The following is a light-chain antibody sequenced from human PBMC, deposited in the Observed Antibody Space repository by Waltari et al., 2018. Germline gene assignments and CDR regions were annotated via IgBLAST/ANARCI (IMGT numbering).Light chain of an antibody. V-gene: IGKV1-5*03. J-gene: IGKJ1*01. CDR1: QTVSTW. CDR3: HQYSSFSQT. CDR2: KTS. Sequence: DIQMTQSPSTLPASVGDRVTITCRASQTVSTWWAWYQQKPGKAPKLLIYKTSILESGVPSRFSGSGSGTDFTLTISRLQPDDFATYFCHQYSSFSQTFGQGTRVEVK.